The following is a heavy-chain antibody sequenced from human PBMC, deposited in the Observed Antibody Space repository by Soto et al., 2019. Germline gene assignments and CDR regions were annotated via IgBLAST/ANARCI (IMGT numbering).Heavy chain of an antibody. CDR1: GGSLSSYL. Sequence: PSETLSLTCTVSGGSLSSYLCSWIRRPPGKGLEWIGYMYYTGSTKYNPSLESRVTISVDTSKNLFLLKVTSVSAADTAVYYCARGPETYGNYFDPRGQGTLVTVSS. CDR2: MYYTGST. V-gene: IGHV4-59*01. CDR3: ARGPETYGNYFDP. J-gene: IGHJ5*02. D-gene: IGHD1-7*01.